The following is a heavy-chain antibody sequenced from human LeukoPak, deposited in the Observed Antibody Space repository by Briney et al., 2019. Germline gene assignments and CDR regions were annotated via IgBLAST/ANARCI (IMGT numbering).Heavy chain of an antibody. J-gene: IGHJ6*03. CDR2: VSTSATT. V-gene: IGHV4-4*07. Sequence: KTSETLSLTCTVSGVSISGFRWGWVRQTAGQGLEWIGHVSTSATTKDNPSLRSRLTMSIDTSKSQFSLRLSSVTAADTAVYYCVRDVRYCSGGGCYSNYHHYYYMDVWGTGTTVTVSS. D-gene: IGHD2-15*01. CDR1: GVSISGFR. CDR3: VRDVRYCSGGGCYSNYHHYYYMDV.